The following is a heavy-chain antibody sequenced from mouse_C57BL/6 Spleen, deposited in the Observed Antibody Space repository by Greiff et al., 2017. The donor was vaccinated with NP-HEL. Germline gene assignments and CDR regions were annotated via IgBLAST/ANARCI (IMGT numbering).Heavy chain of an antibody. CDR2: ISSGGSYT. D-gene: IGHD2-4*01. CDR3: ARKGYDYDVVWFAY. CDR1: GFTFSSYG. Sequence: EVQRVESGGDLVKPGGSLKLSCAASGFTFSSYGMSWVRQTPGQRLEWVATISSGGSYTYYPDSVKGRFTIATDNSSNTLYLQMSSLKSEDSAMDYCARKGYDYDVVWFAYWGQGTLVTVSA. J-gene: IGHJ3*01. V-gene: IGHV5-6*01.